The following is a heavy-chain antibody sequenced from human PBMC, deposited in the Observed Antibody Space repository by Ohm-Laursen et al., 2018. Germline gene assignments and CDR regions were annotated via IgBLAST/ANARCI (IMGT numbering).Heavy chain of an antibody. V-gene: IGHV1-2*02. CDR2: INPNSGGT. CDR3: ARDRDWNYIAYYFDY. Sequence: SVKVSCKASGYTFTDYYMHWVRQAPGQGLEWMGWINPNSGGTNYAQKFQGRVTMTRDTSISTAYMELGRLRSDDTAVYYCARDRDWNYIAYYFDYWGQGTLVTVSS. CDR1: GYTFTDYY. D-gene: IGHD1-7*01. J-gene: IGHJ4*02.